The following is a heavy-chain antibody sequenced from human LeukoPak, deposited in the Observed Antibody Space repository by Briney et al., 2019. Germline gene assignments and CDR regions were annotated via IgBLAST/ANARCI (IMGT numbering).Heavy chain of an antibody. CDR3: ASALYYYDSSGYSLGY. J-gene: IGHJ4*02. D-gene: IGHD3-22*01. CDR1: GGTFSSYA. CDR2: IIPILGIA. V-gene: IGHV1-69*04. Sequence: SVKVCCKASGGTFSSYAISWVRQAPGQGLEWMGRIIPILGIANYAQKFQGRVTITADKSTSTAYMELSSLRSEDTAVYYCASALYYYDSSGYSLGYWGQGTLVTVSS.